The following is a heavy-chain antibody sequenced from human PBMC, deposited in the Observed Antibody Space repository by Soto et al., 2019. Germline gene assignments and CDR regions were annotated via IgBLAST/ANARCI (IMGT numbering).Heavy chain of an antibody. Sequence: QVQLQESGPGLVKPSETLSLTCTVSGGSISSYYWSWIRQPPGKGLEWIGYIYYSGSTNYNPSLKSRGTISVDPSKNHFSLKLSSVTAADTAVYSCARRWGRNFDYWGQGTLVTVSS. CDR3: ARRWGRNFDY. CDR2: IYYSGST. V-gene: IGHV4-59*08. CDR1: GGSISSYY. D-gene: IGHD2-15*01. J-gene: IGHJ4*02.